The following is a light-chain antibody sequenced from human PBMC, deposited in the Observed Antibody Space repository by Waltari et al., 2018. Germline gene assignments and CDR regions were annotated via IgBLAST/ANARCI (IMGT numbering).Light chain of an antibody. V-gene: IGLV3-27*01. CDR2: KDT. J-gene: IGLJ3*02. Sequence: SYELTQPSSVSVSPGQTAKISCPGDLLSKKFARWFQQKPGQAPVQLIYKDTERPPGISDRFSGATAGGTATLTISGADIEDEADYYCFSATDNNLGVFGGGTKLTVL. CDR3: FSATDNNLGV. CDR1: LLSKKF.